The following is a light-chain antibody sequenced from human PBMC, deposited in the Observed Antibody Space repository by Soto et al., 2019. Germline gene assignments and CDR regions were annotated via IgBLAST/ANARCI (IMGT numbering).Light chain of an antibody. CDR3: QSYDSSLSATYV. J-gene: IGLJ1*01. Sequence: QSALTQPPSVSGAPGQRVTISCTGSSSNIGAGYDVHWYQQLPGTAPKLLIYGNSNRPSGVPDRFSGSKSGTSASLAITGLQAEDEADYYSQSYDSSLSATYVLGTGTK. CDR2: GNS. V-gene: IGLV1-40*01. CDR1: SSNIGAGYD.